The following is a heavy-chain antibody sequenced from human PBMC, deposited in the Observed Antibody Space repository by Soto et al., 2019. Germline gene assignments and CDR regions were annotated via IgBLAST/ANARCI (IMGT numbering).Heavy chain of an antibody. CDR1: GVSISSGY. CDR2: ISHSGLR. V-gene: IGHV4-59*01. D-gene: IGHD2-21*01. CDR3: ARGDTVYPGSDFALFDY. Sequence: SETLSLTCIVSGVSISSGYCTWIRQSPGKGLEWIGYISHSGLRHYRASLQSRLTMSVETSKNQFSLNLTSVTADDTAIYYCARGDTVYPGSDFALFDYWGQGTPVTVSS. J-gene: IGHJ4*02.